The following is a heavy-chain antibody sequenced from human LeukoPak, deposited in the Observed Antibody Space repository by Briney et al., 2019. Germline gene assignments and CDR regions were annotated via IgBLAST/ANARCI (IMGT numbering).Heavy chain of an antibody. J-gene: IGHJ4*02. D-gene: IGHD6-13*01. CDR2: ISSSGSTI. V-gene: IGHV3-48*03. CDR1: GFTFSSYE. CDR3: AKAQYSSSWEYFDY. Sequence: GGSLRLSCAASGFTFSSYEMNWVRQAPGKGLEWVSYISSSGSTIYYADSVKGRFTISRDNAKNSLYLQMNSLRAEDTAVYYCAKAQYSSSWEYFDYWGQGTLVTVSS.